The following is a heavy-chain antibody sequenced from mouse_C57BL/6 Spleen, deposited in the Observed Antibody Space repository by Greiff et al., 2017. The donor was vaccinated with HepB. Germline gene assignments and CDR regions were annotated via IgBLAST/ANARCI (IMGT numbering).Heavy chain of an antibody. CDR3: ASYSNYGYFDV. D-gene: IGHD2-5*01. CDR1: GFTFSSYG. Sequence: VQLKESGGDLVKPGGSLKLSCAASGFTFSSYGMSWVRQTPDKRLEWVATISSGGSYTYYPDSVKGRFTISRDNAKNTLYLQMSSLKSEDTAMYYCASYSNYGYFDVWGTGTTVTVSS. V-gene: IGHV5-6*01. CDR2: ISSGGSYT. J-gene: IGHJ1*03.